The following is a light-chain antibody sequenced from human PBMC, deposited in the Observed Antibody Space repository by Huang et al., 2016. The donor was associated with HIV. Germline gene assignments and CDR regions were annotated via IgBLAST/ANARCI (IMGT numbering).Light chain of an antibody. CDR3: QQYNDWPPLT. CDR1: QGVRTN. CDR2: GSS. Sequence: VMTQSPASLSASPGARVTLSCRASQGVRTNLAWYQQKPGQAPTLLMYGSSTRATGPPPRFSGSGSGTDFTLTITSLQSSDSAIYYCQQYNDWPPLTFGGGTKVEI. J-gene: IGKJ4*01. V-gene: IGKV3D-15*01.